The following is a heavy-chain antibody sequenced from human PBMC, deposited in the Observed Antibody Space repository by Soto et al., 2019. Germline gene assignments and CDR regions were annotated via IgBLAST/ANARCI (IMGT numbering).Heavy chain of an antibody. CDR2: IYSGGST. V-gene: IGHV3-66*01. D-gene: IGHD5-12*01. CDR3: ARSVGRWLQFDY. CDR1: GFTVSSNY. J-gene: IGHJ4*02. Sequence: EVQLVESGGGLVQPGGSLRLSCAASGFTVSSNYMSWVRQAPGKELEWVSVIYSGGSTYYADSVKGRFTISRDNSKNTLYLQMNSLRAEDTAVYYCARSVGRWLQFDYWGQGTLVTVSS.